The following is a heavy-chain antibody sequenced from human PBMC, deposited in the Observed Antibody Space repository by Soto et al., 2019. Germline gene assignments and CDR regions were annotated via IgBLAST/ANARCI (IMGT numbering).Heavy chain of an antibody. CDR1: GGSISSYY. CDR2: IYNSGST. CDR3: ARDQGIAAAGRGVYYFDY. J-gene: IGHJ4*02. D-gene: IGHD6-13*01. V-gene: IGHV4-4*07. Sequence: QVQLQESGPGLVKPSETLSLTCTVSGGSISSYYWSWIRQPAGKGLEWIGRIYNSGSTNYNPSLRSRVTMSVDTSKNQFSLKLSSVTAADPAVYYWARDQGIAAAGRGVYYFDYWGQGTLVTVSS.